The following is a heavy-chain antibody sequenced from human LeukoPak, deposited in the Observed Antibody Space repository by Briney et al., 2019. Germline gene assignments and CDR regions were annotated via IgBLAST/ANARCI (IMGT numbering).Heavy chain of an antibody. Sequence: PGGSLRLSCAASGFAASGFTFSTFGMHWVRQAPGKGLEWVAFIRYDGSNKYYADSVKGRFTISRDDSKNTLYLQMNSLRAEDTAVYYCATGDKELLFKRRKGGFDPWGQGTLVTVSS. D-gene: IGHD2-2*01. V-gene: IGHV3-30*02. J-gene: IGHJ5*02. CDR1: GFTFSTFG. CDR2: IRYDGSNK. CDR3: ATGDKELLFKRRKGGFDP.